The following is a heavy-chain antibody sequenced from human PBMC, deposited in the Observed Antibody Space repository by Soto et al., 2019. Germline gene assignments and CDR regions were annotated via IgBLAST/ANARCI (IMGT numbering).Heavy chain of an antibody. Sequence: QLHLVHSGAVVKKPGASVTVSCSASGYPVTAYYMHWVRQAPGRGLEWMGGINPATGAAKYTQTFQGGDTRTRDTSTSTVFMELRGLTSEGTADFYCSRGGGVGVAGSAAFDMWGQGTLVTVSS. V-gene: IGHV1-2*02. CDR3: SRGGGVGVAGSAAFDM. J-gene: IGHJ3*02. D-gene: IGHD3-3*01. CDR1: GYPVTAYY. CDR2: INPATGAA.